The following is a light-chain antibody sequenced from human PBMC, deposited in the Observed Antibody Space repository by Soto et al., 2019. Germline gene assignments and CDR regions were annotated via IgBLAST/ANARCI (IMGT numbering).Light chain of an antibody. CDR3: QQYGRSPPTWT. J-gene: IGKJ1*01. CDR1: QSISSW. Sequence: DIQMTQSPSTLSASVGDRVTITCRASQSISSWLAWYQQKPGEAPKLLIYKASNLADGVPSRFSGSGSGTEFTLTVSSLQPEDFAVYYCQQYGRSPPTWTFGQGTKVEIK. V-gene: IGKV1-5*03. CDR2: KAS.